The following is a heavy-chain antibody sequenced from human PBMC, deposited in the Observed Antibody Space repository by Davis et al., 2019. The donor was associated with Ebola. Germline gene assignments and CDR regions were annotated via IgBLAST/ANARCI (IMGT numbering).Heavy chain of an antibody. J-gene: IGHJ6*02. CDR2: IYTSGST. D-gene: IGHD4-23*01. Sequence: PSETLSLTCTVSGGSISSYYWSWIRQPAGKGLEWIGRIYTSGSTNYNPSLKSRVTISVDTSKNQFSLKLSSVTAADTAVYYCARAHYTVVTLYYYYGMDVWGQGTTVTVSS. CDR3: ARAHYTVVTLYYYYGMDV. V-gene: IGHV4-4*07. CDR1: GGSISSYY.